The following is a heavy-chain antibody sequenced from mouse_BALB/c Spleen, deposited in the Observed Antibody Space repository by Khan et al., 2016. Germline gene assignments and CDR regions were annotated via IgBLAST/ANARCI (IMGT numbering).Heavy chain of an antibody. V-gene: IGHV1S29*02. CDR1: GYTFTAYK. CDR3: ARGSGWCFDV. J-gene: IGHJ1*01. D-gene: IGHD1-3*01. CDR2: ISPYNGAT. Sequence: VQLKQSGPELVKPGASVKISCKASGYTFTAYKMHWVKQSHGKSLEWIGYISPYNGATGYNQKFKSKATLTVDTSSSTAYMELRSLTSEDSAVLYSARGSGWCFDVWGAGTTVTGTS.